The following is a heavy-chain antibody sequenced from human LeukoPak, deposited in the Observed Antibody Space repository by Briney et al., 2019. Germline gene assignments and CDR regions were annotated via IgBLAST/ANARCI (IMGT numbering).Heavy chain of an antibody. CDR1: GFTFSSYW. J-gene: IGHJ4*02. Sequence: GGSLRLSCAASGFTFSSYWMHWVRQAPGKGLEWVAFISYDGSNKYYPDSVKGRFTISRDNSKNTLYLQMNRLRAEDAAVYYCAKDGGNKYAFFDYWGQGTLVTVSS. V-gene: IGHV3-30*18. CDR3: AKDGGNKYAFFDY. D-gene: IGHD2-2*01. CDR2: ISYDGSNK.